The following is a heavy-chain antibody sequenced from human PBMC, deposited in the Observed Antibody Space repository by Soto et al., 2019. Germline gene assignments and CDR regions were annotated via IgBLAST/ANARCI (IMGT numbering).Heavy chain of an antibody. CDR2: INSDGSST. CDR1: GFTFSSYW. J-gene: IGHJ5*02. CDR3: AREYEYDFWSGSNLNWFDP. V-gene: IGHV3-74*01. D-gene: IGHD3-3*01. Sequence: GGSLRLSCAASGFTFSSYWMHWVRQAPGKGLVWVSRINSDGSSTSYADSVKGRFTISRDNAKNTLYLQMNSLRAEDTAVYYCAREYEYDFWSGSNLNWFDPWGQGTLVTVSS.